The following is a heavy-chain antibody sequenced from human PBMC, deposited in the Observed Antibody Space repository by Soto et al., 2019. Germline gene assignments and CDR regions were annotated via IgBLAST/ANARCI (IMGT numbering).Heavy chain of an antibody. J-gene: IGHJ6*02. D-gene: IGHD3-3*01. Sequence: GASVKVSCKASGYTFSSYDINWVRQAAGQGLEWMGWVNPNSGDTDYAQKFQGRVTMTMDSSISTAYMELSSLRSEDTAVYYCATVNLTIFGVDPMNYYGMDVWGQGTTVTVSS. V-gene: IGHV1-8*01. CDR2: VNPNSGDT. CDR3: ATVNLTIFGVDPMNYYGMDV. CDR1: GYTFSSYD.